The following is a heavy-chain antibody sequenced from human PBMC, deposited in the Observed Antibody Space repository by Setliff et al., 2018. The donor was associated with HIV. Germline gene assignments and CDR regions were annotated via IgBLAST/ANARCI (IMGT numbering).Heavy chain of an antibody. V-gene: IGHV4-39*07. CDR2: IYYSGST. Sequence: SETLSLTCTVSGGSISSSSYYWGWIRQPPGKGLEWIGSIYYSGSTYYNPSLKSRVTISVDTSKNQFSLKLSSVTAADTAVYYCARYFDWCSYGMDVWGQGTTVTVSS. J-gene: IGHJ6*02. D-gene: IGHD3-9*01. CDR1: GGSISSSSYY. CDR3: ARYFDWCSYGMDV.